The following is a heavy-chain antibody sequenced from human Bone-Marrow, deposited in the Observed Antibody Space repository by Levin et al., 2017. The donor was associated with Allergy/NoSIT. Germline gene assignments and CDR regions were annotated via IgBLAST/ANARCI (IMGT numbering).Heavy chain of an antibody. Sequence: AGESLKISCKVSGGTFSSYAVSWVRQAPGQGLEWMGTIIPVFGTTNYAQKFQGRVTFTADESTSTVYMELTSLRSEDTAVYYCSTPGATGDWFDPWGQGTLVTVSS. CDR3: STPGATGDWFDP. J-gene: IGHJ5*02. CDR1: GGTFSSYA. V-gene: IGHV1-69*15. D-gene: IGHD1-14*01. CDR2: IIPVFGTT.